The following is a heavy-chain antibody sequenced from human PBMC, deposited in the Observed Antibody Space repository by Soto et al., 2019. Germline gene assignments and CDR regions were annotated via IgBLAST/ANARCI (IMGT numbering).Heavy chain of an antibody. D-gene: IGHD6-6*01. Sequence: PSQTLSVTCAISGDSVSSNSAAWNWIRQSPSRGLEWLGRTYYRSKWYNDYAVSVKSRITINPDTSKNQFSLQLNSVTPEDTAVYYRARDQISIAARPYYFDYWGQGTLVTVSS. J-gene: IGHJ4*02. CDR3: ARDQISIAARPYYFDY. CDR2: TYYRSKWYN. V-gene: IGHV6-1*01. CDR1: GDSVSSNSAA.